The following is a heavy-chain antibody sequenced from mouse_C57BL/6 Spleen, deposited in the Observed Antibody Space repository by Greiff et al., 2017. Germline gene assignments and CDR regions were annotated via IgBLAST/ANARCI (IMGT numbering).Heavy chain of an antibody. CDR3: ARSGYDGYCDV. CDR2: IHPNSGST. J-gene: IGHJ1*03. CDR1: GYTFTSYW. Sequence: VQLQQPGAELVKPGASVKLSCKASGYTFTSYWMHWVKQRPGQGLEWIGMIHPNSGSTNYNEKFKSKATLTVDKSSSTAYMQLSSLTSEDSAVYYCARSGYDGYCDVWGTGTTVTVSS. D-gene: IGHD2-2*01. V-gene: IGHV1-64*01.